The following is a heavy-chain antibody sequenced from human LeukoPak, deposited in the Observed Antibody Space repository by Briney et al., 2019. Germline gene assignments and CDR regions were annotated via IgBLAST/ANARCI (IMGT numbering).Heavy chain of an antibody. CDR3: ARKYYYGSGNYYNY. D-gene: IGHD3-10*01. J-gene: IGHJ4*02. CDR1: GGSISSYY. V-gene: IGHV4-59*12. Sequence: SETLSLTCTVSGGSISSYYWSWIRQPPGKGLEWIGYIYYSGSTNYNPSLKSRVTISVDTSKNQFSLKLSSVTAADTAVYYCARKYYYGSGNYYNYWGQGTLVTVSS. CDR2: IYYSGST.